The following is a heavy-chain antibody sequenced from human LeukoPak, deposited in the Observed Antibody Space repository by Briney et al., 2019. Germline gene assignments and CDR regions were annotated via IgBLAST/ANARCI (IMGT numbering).Heavy chain of an antibody. CDR2: IIPIFGTA. Sequence: SVKVSCKASGGTFSSYAISWVRQAPGQGLEWMGGIIPIFGTANYAQKFQGRVTITADESTSTAYMELSSLRSEDTAVYYCASDSEMATMLHIWGQGTMVTVSS. CDR1: GGTFSSYA. V-gene: IGHV1-69*13. J-gene: IGHJ3*02. D-gene: IGHD5-24*01. CDR3: ASDSEMATMLHI.